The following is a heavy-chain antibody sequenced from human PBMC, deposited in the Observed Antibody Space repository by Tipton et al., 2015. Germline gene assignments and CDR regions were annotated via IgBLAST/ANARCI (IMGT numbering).Heavy chain of an antibody. CDR3: ARARGRHGGLFDS. CDR1: GGSVSSRSYY. CDR2: IQYSGST. D-gene: IGHD4-23*01. Sequence: TLSLTCTVSGGSVSSRSYYWSWVRQPPGKELEWIGYIQYSGSTNYNPSLKSRVTISVDTSKTQFSLKMSSVTASDTAVYYCARARGRHGGLFDSWGQGILVTVSS. V-gene: IGHV4-61*01. J-gene: IGHJ4*02.